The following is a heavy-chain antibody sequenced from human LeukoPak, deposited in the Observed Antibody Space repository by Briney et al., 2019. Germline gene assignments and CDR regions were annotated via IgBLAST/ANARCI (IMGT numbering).Heavy chain of an antibody. J-gene: IGHJ6*03. Sequence: GGSLRLSCAAPGFTFSSYGMHWVRQAPGEGLEWVAFIRYDGSNKYYADSVKGRFTISRDNSKNTLYLQMNSLRAEDTAVYYCAKDRGSSSYYYYYYYMDVWGKGTTVTVSS. V-gene: IGHV3-30*02. CDR3: AKDRGSSSYYYYYYYMDV. CDR2: IRYDGSNK. CDR1: GFTFSSYG. D-gene: IGHD6-6*01.